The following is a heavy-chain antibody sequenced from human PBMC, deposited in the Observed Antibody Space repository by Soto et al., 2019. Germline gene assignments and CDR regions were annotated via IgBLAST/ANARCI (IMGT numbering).Heavy chain of an antibody. CDR3: ARKVSGSTGRPDLWYFAL. J-gene: IGHJ2*01. CDR2: ISGGGDAT. V-gene: IGHV3-23*01. CDR1: GFTYSGYA. D-gene: IGHD3-10*01. Sequence: EVQLLDSGGGLVQPGGSLRLSCAASGFTYSGYALTWVRQAPGKGLEWVSAISGGGDATFSADSVKGRFTISRDNSKNTLYLQMNTLRAEDTAIYYCARKVSGSTGRPDLWYFALWGRGTLVTVSS.